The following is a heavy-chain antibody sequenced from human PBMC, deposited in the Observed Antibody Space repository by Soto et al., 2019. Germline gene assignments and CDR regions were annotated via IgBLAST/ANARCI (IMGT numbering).Heavy chain of an antibody. CDR1: GFTFSSYG. CDR3: AKRPGPSMDV. Sequence: VQLVESGGGVVQPGRSLRLSCAASGFTFSSYGMHWVRQAPGKGLEWVSAISGSGGSTYYADSVKGRFTISRDNSKNTLYLQMNSLRAEDTAVYYCAKRPGPSMDVWGQGTTVTVSS. D-gene: IGHD3-10*01. CDR2: ISGSGGST. J-gene: IGHJ6*02. V-gene: IGHV3-23*04.